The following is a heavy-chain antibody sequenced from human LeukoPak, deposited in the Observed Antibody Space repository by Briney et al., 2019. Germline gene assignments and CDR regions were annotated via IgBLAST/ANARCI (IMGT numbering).Heavy chain of an antibody. Sequence: SETLTLTCTVSGYSISSGYYWGWIRQPPGTGLEWIGSIYHSGSTYYNPSLKSRVTISVDTSKNQFSLKLSSVTAADTAVYYCVSQQLAYFQHWGQGTLVTVSS. J-gene: IGHJ1*01. CDR2: IYHSGST. CDR1: GYSISSGYY. D-gene: IGHD6-13*01. CDR3: VSQQLAYFQH. V-gene: IGHV4-38-2*02.